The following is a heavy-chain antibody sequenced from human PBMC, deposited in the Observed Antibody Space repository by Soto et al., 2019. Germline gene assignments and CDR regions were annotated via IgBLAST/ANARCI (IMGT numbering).Heavy chain of an antibody. CDR3: ARQHCSSTSCYDYYYYYMDV. D-gene: IGHD2-2*01. Sequence: QVQLVQSGAEVKKPGSSVKVSCKASGGTFSSYTISWVRQAPGQGLEWMGRIIPILGIANYAQKFQGRVTITADKSTSTAYMELSSLRSEDTAVYYCARQHCSSTSCYDYYYYYMDVWGKGTTVTVSS. J-gene: IGHJ6*03. V-gene: IGHV1-69*02. CDR2: IIPILGIA. CDR1: GGTFSSYT.